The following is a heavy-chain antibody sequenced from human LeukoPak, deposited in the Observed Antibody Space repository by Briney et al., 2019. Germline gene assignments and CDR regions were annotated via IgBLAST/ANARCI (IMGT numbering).Heavy chain of an antibody. CDR1: GFTFRSYV. V-gene: IGHV3-30*03. J-gene: IGHJ6*03. D-gene: IGHD3-3*01. CDR2: ISEDGSTQ. CDR3: ARAAAARRPFGVDYYHYMDV. Sequence: GGSLRLSCAVSGFTFRSYVMHWVRQAPGKGLHWVAVISEDGSTQLYADSAKGRLTTSRDNPKNTLFLQGNSVRGEDTAVYYCARAAAARRPFGVDYYHYMDVWGKGTTVTVSS.